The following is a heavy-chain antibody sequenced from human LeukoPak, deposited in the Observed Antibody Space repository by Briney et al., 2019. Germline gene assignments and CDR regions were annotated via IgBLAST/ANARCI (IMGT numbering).Heavy chain of an antibody. Sequence: ASVKVSCKASGGTFSSYAISWVRQAPGQGLEWMGGIIPIFGTANYAQKFQGRVTITADESTSTAYMELSSLRSEDAAVYYCARHQIRAYGSGSYYNGVFYWGQGTLVTVSS. D-gene: IGHD3-10*01. CDR3: ARHQIRAYGSGSYYNGVFY. J-gene: IGHJ4*02. CDR1: GGTFSSYA. CDR2: IIPIFGTA. V-gene: IGHV1-69*13.